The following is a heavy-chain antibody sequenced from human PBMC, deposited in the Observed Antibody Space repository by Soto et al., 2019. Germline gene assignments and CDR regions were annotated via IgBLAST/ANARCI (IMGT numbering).Heavy chain of an antibody. J-gene: IGHJ6*02. V-gene: IGHV4-4*02. CDR1: GGSIRSDNW. CDR3: ACIFSGGYGYGFYYYGMDV. CDR2: TYHTGSP. D-gene: IGHD5-18*01. Sequence: PSETLSLTCAVSGGSIRSDNWWSWVRQSPGQGLEWIGETYHTGSPNYNPSLKSRVTISVDKSKNQFSLRLSSVTAADTAVYYCACIFSGGYGYGFYYYGMDVWGQGTTVTVSS.